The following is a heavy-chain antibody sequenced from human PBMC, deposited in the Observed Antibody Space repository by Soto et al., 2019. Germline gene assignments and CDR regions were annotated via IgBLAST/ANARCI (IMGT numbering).Heavy chain of an antibody. CDR2: IIPISGTA. D-gene: IGHD2-2*01. Sequence: QVQLVQSGAEVKKPGSSVKVSCKASGGTFSSYAISWVRQAPGQGLEWMGGIIPISGTANYAQKFQGRVTITADESTSTAYMELSSLISEDTAVYYCARSQGSSTSLDIYYYYYYGMDVCGQGTTVTVSS. CDR3: ARSQGSSTSLDIYYYYYYGMDV. J-gene: IGHJ6*02. CDR1: GGTFSSYA. V-gene: IGHV1-69*01.